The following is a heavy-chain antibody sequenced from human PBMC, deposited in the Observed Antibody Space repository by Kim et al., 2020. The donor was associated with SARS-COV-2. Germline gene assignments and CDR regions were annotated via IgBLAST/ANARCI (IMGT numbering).Heavy chain of an antibody. CDR1: GGSISSYY. V-gene: IGHV4-59*01. Sequence: SETLSLTCTVSGGSISSYYWSWIRQPPGKGLEWIGYIYYSGSTNYNPSLKSRVTISVDTSKNQFSLKLSSVTAADTAVYYCARVVVAASGALGAFDIWG. CDR2: IYYSGST. CDR3: ARVVVAASGALGAFDI. D-gene: IGHD2-15*01. J-gene: IGHJ3*02.